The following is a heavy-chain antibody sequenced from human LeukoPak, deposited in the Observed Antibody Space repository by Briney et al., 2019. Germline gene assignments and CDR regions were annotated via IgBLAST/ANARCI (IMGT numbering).Heavy chain of an antibody. CDR2: ISTSGST. CDR3: ASTRSGYRYTFDY. Sequence: SETLSLTCAVSAASISNDYWSWIRQAPGKGLGWIGYISTSGSTNYNPSLKSLVSISLDTSKNRVSLNLNFAPAAATAAYYCASTRSGYRYTFDYWGQGALVTVSS. D-gene: IGHD3-22*01. CDR1: AASISNDY. V-gene: IGHV4-4*09. J-gene: IGHJ4*02.